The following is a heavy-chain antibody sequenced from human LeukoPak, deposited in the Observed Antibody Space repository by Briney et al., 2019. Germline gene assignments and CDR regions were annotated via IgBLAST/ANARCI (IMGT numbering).Heavy chain of an antibody. D-gene: IGHD3-10*01. Sequence: GGSLRLSCAASGFTVSSNYMSWVRQAPGEGLEWVSVIYSGGSTYYADSVKGRFTISRDNSKNTLYLQMNNLRAEDTAVYYCAREGPEFLELLWHAFDLWGQGTMVTVSS. CDR3: AREGPEFLELLWHAFDL. J-gene: IGHJ3*01. CDR2: IYSGGST. CDR1: GFTVSSNY. V-gene: IGHV3-66*01.